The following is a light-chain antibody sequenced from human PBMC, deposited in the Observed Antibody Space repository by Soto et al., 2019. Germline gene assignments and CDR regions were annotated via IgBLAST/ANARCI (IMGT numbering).Light chain of an antibody. CDR3: QSYDSSLSGYV. CDR2: GNS. Sequence: QSVLTQPPSVSGAPGQGATISCTGSTSKIGAGYDVHWYQHLPGTAPKLLIYGNSNRPSGVPDRFSGSKSGPSASLAITGLQAEDEADYYCQSYDSSLSGYVFGTGTKLTVL. J-gene: IGLJ1*01. V-gene: IGLV1-40*01. CDR1: TSKIGAGYD.